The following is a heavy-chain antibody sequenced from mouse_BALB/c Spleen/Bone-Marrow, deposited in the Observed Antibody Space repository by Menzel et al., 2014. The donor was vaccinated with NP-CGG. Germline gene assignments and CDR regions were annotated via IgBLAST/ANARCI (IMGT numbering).Heavy chain of an antibody. J-gene: IGHJ2*01. D-gene: IGHD2-10*02. V-gene: IGHV2-2*02. CDR2: IWSGGST. CDR1: GFSLTSYG. CDR3: ASSSMVA. Sequence: VKVVESGPGLVQPSQSLSITCTVSGFSLTSYGVHWVRQSPGKGLEWLGVIWSGGSTDYNAALISRLSISKDNSKSQVFFKMYSLQANDTAIYYCASSSMVAWGQGTTLTVSS.